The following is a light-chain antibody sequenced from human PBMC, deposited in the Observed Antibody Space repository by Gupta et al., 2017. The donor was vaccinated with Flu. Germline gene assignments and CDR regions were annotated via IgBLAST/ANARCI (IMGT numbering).Light chain of an antibody. V-gene: IGKV1-39*01. Sequence: DIQMTAAASSLSASVRDRVTLSCRASQDITRNLKWYQVKPGKVPRRLIHTSSSLQSGVPPRFSGSGCGTDFTLTIANLLPEDFAACYCQHSYNSAMYTFGQGTRVDIK. J-gene: IGKJ2*01. CDR2: TSS. CDR1: QDITRN. CDR3: QHSYNSAMYT.